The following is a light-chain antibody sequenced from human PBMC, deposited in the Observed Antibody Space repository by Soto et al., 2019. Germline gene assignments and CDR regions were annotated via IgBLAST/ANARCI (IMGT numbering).Light chain of an antibody. Sequence: EIVMTQSPATLSVSPGERATLSCRASQSVSRKLAWYQQKPGQAPRLLIYGASTRATDIPARFSGSGSGTEFTLTISSLQSEDFAVYYCQQYNDWSPITFGQGTKVEVE. J-gene: IGKJ1*01. CDR1: QSVSRK. CDR3: QQYNDWSPIT. CDR2: GAS. V-gene: IGKV3-15*01.